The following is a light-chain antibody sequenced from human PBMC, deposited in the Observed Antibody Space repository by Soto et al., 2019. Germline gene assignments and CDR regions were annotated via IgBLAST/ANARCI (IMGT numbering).Light chain of an antibody. J-gene: IGLJ2*01. Sequence: SYQLTQPPSVSVSPGQTAIITCSGDKLGDKYACWYQQKPGQSPVLVSYQDSRRPSGIPERFSGYNSGNTATLTISGTQAMDEADYYCQAWDSSTVVFGGGTKLTVL. CDR2: QDS. CDR3: QAWDSSTVV. CDR1: KLGDKY. V-gene: IGLV3-1*01.